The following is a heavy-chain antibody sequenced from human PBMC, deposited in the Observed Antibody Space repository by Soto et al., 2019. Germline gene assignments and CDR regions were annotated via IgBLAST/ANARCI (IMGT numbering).Heavy chain of an antibody. D-gene: IGHD3-16*01. J-gene: IGHJ4*02. CDR2: INSDGSST. Sequence: DVQLVESGGGLVQPGGSLRLSCAASGFTFGNYWMHWVRQAPGKGLVWVARINSDGSSTSYADSVKGRFTISRDNAKNTLYLQRSSLRVEDTAMYYCTKVISTVGCDFDSWGQGTLVTVSS. CDR1: GFTFGNYW. CDR3: TKVISTVGCDFDS. V-gene: IGHV3-74*01.